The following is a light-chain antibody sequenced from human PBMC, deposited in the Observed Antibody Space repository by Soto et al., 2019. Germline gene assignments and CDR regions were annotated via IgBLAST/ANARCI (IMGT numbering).Light chain of an antibody. Sequence: QSALTQPASVSGSPGQSITISRTGTSSDVGGYNYVSWYQQRPGKAPKLMIYDVSYRPSGVSNRFSGSKSGNTASLTISGLQAEDVADYYCSSYTSSSTVVFGGGTKLTVL. J-gene: IGLJ2*01. CDR2: DVS. CDR1: SSDVGGYNY. V-gene: IGLV2-14*03. CDR3: SSYTSSSTVV.